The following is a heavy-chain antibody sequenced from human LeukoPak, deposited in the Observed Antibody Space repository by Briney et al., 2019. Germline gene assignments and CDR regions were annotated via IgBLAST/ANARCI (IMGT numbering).Heavy chain of an antibody. CDR1: GGSISGYY. Sequence: SSETLSLTCSVSGGSISGYYWTWIRQPAGKGLVWIGRVYTSGSTHYNPSLKTRLTMSVDTSKNQFSLKLSSVTAADTAVYYCARLITGTTTAFDIWGQGTVVTVSS. J-gene: IGHJ3*02. V-gene: IGHV4-4*07. CDR2: VYTSGST. D-gene: IGHD1-7*01. CDR3: ARLITGTTTAFDI.